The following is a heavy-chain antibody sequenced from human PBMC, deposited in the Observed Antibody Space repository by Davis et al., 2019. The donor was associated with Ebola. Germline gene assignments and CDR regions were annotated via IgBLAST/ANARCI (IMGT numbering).Heavy chain of an antibody. CDR2: ISGSGGST. Sequence: GESLKISCAASGFTFSSYAMSWVRQAPGKGLEWVSAISGSGGSTYYADSVKGRFTISRDNSKNTLYLQMNSLRAEDTAVYYCAKEEGFWSGSSKDWYFDLWGRGTLVTVSS. CDR3: AKEEGFWSGSSKDWYFDL. CDR1: GFTFSSYA. D-gene: IGHD3-3*01. V-gene: IGHV3-23*01. J-gene: IGHJ2*01.